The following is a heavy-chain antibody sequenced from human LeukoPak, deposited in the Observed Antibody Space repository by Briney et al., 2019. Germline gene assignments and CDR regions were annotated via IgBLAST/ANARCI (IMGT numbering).Heavy chain of an antibody. Sequence: GGSLRPSCAASGFTFSSYAMSWVRQAPGKGLEWVSTISGSGASTYYADSVKGRFTISRDNSKNTLYQQMNSLRAEDTAVYYCAKQPGSVVDSSGSLSRHWGQGTLVTVSS. CDR1: GFTFSSYA. V-gene: IGHV3-23*01. CDR3: AKQPGSVVDSSGSLSRH. CDR2: ISGSGAST. D-gene: IGHD3-22*01. J-gene: IGHJ4*02.